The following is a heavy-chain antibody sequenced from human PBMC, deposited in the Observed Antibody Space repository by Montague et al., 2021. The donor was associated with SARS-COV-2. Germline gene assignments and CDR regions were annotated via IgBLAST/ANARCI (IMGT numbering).Heavy chain of an antibody. CDR1: GFIFSNFA. CDR3: ARDRVPPDYEDAFAL. CDR2: ITYDGIDK. V-gene: IGHV3-30*04. D-gene: IGHD3-22*01. J-gene: IGHJ3*01. Sequence: SLRLSCAASGFIFSNFALHWVRQAPGKGLEWLAFITYDGIDKFYADSVKGRFTISRDNSKNSLYLRMNSLTPEDTAVYYFARDRVPPDYEDAFALWGQGTLVTVSA.